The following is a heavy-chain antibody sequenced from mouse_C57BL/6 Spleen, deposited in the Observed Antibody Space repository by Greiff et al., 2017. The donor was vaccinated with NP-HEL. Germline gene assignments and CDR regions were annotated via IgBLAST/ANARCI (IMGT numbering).Heavy chain of an antibody. CDR3: ARDLITTGGFAY. V-gene: IGHV3-6*01. D-gene: IGHD1-1*01. CDR2: ISYDGSN. Sequence: VQLQQSGPGLVKPSQSLSLTCSVTGYSITSGYYWNWIRQFPGNKLEWMSYISYDGSNNYNPSLKNRISITRDTSKNQFFLKLNSVTTEDTATYYCARDLITTGGFAYWGQGTLVTVSA. J-gene: IGHJ3*01. CDR1: GYSITSGYY.